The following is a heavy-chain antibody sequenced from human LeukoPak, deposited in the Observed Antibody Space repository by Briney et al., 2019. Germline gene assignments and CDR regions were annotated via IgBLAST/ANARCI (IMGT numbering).Heavy chain of an antibody. CDR1: GGSISSYY. CDR3: ARASSSWYADPRWFDP. D-gene: IGHD6-13*01. CDR2: IYYSGST. Sequence: KPSETLSLTCTVSGGSISSYYWSWIRQPPGKGLEWIGYIYYSGSTNYNPSLKSRVTISVDTSKNQFSLKLSSVTAADTAVYYCARASSSWYADPRWFDPWGQGTLVTVSS. V-gene: IGHV4-59*01. J-gene: IGHJ5*02.